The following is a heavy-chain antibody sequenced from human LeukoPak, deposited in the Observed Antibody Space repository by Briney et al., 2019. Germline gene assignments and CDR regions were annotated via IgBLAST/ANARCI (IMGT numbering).Heavy chain of an antibody. CDR3: ARSGSYPYYYYMDV. CDR2: INWNGSST. V-gene: IGHV3-20*04. J-gene: IGHJ6*03. Sequence: GGSLRLSCAASGFTFDDYGMSWVRQAPGKGLEWVSGINWNGSSTGYADSVKGRFTISRDNAKNSLYLQMNSLRAEDTALYYCARSGSYPYYYYMDVWGKGTTVTVSS. CDR1: GFTFDDYG. D-gene: IGHD1-26*01.